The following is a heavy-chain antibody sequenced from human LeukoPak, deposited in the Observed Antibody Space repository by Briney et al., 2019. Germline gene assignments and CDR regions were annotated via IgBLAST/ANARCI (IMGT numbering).Heavy chain of an antibody. J-gene: IGHJ3*02. V-gene: IGHV1-2*06. CDR1: GYTFTGYY. CDR2: INPNSGGT. CDR3: ARAVAATNGAFDI. Sequence: ASVKVSCKASGYTFTGYYMHWVRQAPGQGLEWMGRINPNSGGTSYAQKFQDRVTMTTDTSISTADMELSRLRSDDTAVYYCARAVAATNGAFDIWGQGTMVTVSS. D-gene: IGHD6-19*01.